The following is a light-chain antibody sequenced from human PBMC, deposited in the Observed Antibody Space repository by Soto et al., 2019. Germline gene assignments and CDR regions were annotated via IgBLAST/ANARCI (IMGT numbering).Light chain of an antibody. CDR1: QSVRTY. CDR2: DAS. J-gene: IGKJ5*01. Sequence: EIVLTQSPVTLSLSPGERCTLSCRASQSVRTYLAWYQVKPGQAPRLLIYDASRRASGVPARFSGSGSGTDFTLTISSLEPEDFAVYYCQQRSNWPITFGQGTRLEIK. CDR3: QQRSNWPIT. V-gene: IGKV3-11*01.